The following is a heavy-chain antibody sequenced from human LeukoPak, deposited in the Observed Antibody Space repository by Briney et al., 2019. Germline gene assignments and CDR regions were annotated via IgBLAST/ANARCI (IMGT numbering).Heavy chain of an antibody. J-gene: IGHJ5*02. CDR2: IYYSGST. Sequence: SETLSLTCTVSGGSLSSYYWSWVRPPPGKGLEWIGYIYYSGSTNYNTSLKSRVTISVDTSKNQFSLKLSSVTAADTAVYYCARGDVYYDSSGYYYWFDPWGQGTLVTVSS. D-gene: IGHD3-22*01. CDR3: ARGDVYYDSSGYYYWFDP. V-gene: IGHV4-59*01. CDR1: GGSLSSYY.